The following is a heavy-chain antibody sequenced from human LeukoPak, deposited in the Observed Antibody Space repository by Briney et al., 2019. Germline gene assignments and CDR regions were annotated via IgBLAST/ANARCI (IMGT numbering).Heavy chain of an antibody. CDR3: ARQRGAFDP. CDR1: GDSISSYY. D-gene: IGHD3-10*01. J-gene: IGHJ5*02. V-gene: IGHV4-59*08. CDR2: ISNSGST. Sequence: WETLSLTCAVSGDSISSYYWSWMRQLPGKGLEWIGYISNSGSTNYNPSLKSRVTISVDTPKNQFSLKLTSVTAADTAVYYCARQRGAFDPWGQGTLVTVSS.